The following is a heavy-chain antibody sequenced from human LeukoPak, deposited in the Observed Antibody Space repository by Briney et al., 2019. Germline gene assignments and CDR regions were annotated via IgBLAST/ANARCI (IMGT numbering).Heavy chain of an antibody. V-gene: IGHV1-2*02. Sequence: ASVNVTFKASGYTLTYYYMHGVRQAPCQELEWMGSTKPNSGGTNYAQKFQGRVTMTRDTSISTAYMELSRLRSDDTAVYYCARLEVRGVILKYNWFDPWGQGTLVTVSS. J-gene: IGHJ5*02. D-gene: IGHD3-10*01. CDR1: GYTLTYYY. CDR3: ARLEVRGVILKYNWFDP. CDR2: TKPNSGGT.